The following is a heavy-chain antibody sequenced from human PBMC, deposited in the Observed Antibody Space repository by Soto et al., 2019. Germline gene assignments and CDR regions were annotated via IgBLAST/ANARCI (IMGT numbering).Heavy chain of an antibody. CDR2: ISSSGSTI. CDR3: ARDIKAVLLWFGEFDS. CDR1: GFTFSDYY. J-gene: IGHJ5*01. Sequence: GGSLRLSCAASGFTFSDYYMSWIRQAPGKGLEWVSYISSSGSTIYYADSVKGRFTISRDNAKNSLYLQMNSLRAEDTAVYYCARDIKAVLLWFGEFDSWGQGTLVTVYS. D-gene: IGHD3-10*01. V-gene: IGHV3-11*01.